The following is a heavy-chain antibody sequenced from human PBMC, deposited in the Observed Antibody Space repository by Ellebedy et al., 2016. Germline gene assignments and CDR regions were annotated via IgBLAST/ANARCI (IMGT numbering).Heavy chain of an antibody. CDR1: GGSFSDYY. J-gene: IGHJ3*02. D-gene: IGHD3-3*01. CDR2: INHSVST. V-gene: IGHV4-34*01. CDR3: ARGRTPILEWLPPLTQPTFDI. Sequence: SETLSLTCAVYGGSFSDYYWSWIRQPPGKGLEWIGEINHSVSTNYNPSLKSRVSISIDTSKNQFSLKLSSVTAADTAVYYCARGRTPILEWLPPLTQPTFDIWGQGTMVIVSS.